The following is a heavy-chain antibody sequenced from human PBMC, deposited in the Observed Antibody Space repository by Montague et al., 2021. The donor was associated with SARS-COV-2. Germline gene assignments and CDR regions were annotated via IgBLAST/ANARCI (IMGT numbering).Heavy chain of an antibody. CDR3: AGLLLELPGGY. CDR2: IYYSGST. V-gene: IGHV4-39*01. CDR1: GGPISGSNYY. Sequence: SETLSLTCTVSGGPISGSNYYWAWIRQPPGKGLEWIGSIYYSGSTYDNPSLKSRVSISVDTSKNQFSLKLNSVTAADTAVYYCAGLLLELPGGYWGQGTLVTVSS. D-gene: IGHD1-7*01. J-gene: IGHJ4*02.